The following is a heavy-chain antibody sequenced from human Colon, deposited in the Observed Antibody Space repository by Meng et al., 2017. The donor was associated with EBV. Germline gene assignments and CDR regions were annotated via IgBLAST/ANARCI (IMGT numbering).Heavy chain of an antibody. V-gene: IGHV4-4*02. CDR2: IDDSGST. Sequence: QVQREGSVPGLVKPSGTPCRTFGVSGVSISSNIRWTWVRQPPGKGLEWIGDIDDSGSTNYNPSLNSRISISMDKSKYHFSLKVNSVTAADTAVYACARGKQDAWELLAYWGQGALVTVSS. CDR1: GVSISSNIR. CDR3: ARGKQDAWELLAY. D-gene: IGHD1-26*01. J-gene: IGHJ4*02.